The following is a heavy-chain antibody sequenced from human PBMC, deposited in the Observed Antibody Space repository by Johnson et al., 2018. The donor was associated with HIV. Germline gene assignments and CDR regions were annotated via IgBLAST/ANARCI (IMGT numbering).Heavy chain of an antibody. Sequence: VQLVESGGDLVKAGGSLRLSCAASGSTFSDYYMSWIRQAPGKGLEWVSVIYSGGSTYYADSVKGRFTISRDNSKNTLYLQMNSLRAEDTAVYYCAREGRLGSYLGGVAFDIWGQGTMVTVSS. D-gene: IGHD1-26*01. CDR3: AREGRLGSYLGGVAFDI. V-gene: IGHV3-66*02. CDR2: IYSGGST. J-gene: IGHJ3*02. CDR1: GSTFSDYY.